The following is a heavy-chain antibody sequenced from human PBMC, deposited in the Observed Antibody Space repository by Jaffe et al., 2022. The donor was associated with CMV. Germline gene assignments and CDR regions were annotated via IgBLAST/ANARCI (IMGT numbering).Heavy chain of an antibody. CDR3: TKGRGANSIWDY. J-gene: IGHJ4*02. CDR1: GFTVSGNY. CDR2: FYTGGNT. V-gene: IGHV3-53*01. Sequence: EVQLVESGGGLIQPGGSLRLSCAASGFTVSGNYMNWVRQAPGKGLEWVSTFYTGGNTYYAGSVEGRFTISGDNSKNSVYLQMNGVRAEDTAIYYCTKGRGANSIWDYWGQGILVTVSS. D-gene: IGHD1-1*01.